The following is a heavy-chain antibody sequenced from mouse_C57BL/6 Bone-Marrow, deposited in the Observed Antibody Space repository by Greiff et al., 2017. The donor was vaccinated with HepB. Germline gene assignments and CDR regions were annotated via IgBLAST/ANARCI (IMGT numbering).Heavy chain of an antibody. J-gene: IGHJ3*01. CDR3: ARPRIYYYGSSYAWFAY. D-gene: IGHD1-1*01. CDR2: ISNGGGST. V-gene: IGHV5-12*01. CDR1: GFTFSDYY. Sequence: SGGGLVQPGGSLKLSCAASGFTFSDYYMYWVRQTPEKRLEWVAYISNGGGSTYYPDTVNGRFTISRDNAKNTLYLQMSRLKSEDTAMYYCARPRIYYYGSSYAWFAYWGQGTLVTVSA.